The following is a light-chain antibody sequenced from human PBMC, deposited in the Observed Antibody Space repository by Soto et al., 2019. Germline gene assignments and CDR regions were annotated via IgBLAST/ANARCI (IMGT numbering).Light chain of an antibody. Sequence: DIQMTQSPSTLSGSVGDRVTMTFRASQTISSWLAWYQQKPGKAPKLLIYKASTLESGVPSRFSGSGSGTEFTLTISSLQPDDFATYYCQQYNTYSTFGQGTRLEIK. V-gene: IGKV1-5*03. CDR1: QTISSW. CDR3: QQYNTYST. J-gene: IGKJ5*01. CDR2: KAS.